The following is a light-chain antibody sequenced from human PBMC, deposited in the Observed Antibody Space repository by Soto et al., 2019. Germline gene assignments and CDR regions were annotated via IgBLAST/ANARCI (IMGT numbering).Light chain of an antibody. CDR3: QQPWT. CDR1: QSVSNNY. J-gene: IGKJ1*01. CDR2: GAS. Sequence: TKSPATMSVSEGERATLSCRASQSVSNNYLAWYQQKPGQAPRLLIYGASSRATGIPDRFSGSGSGTDFTLTISRLEPEDFAVYYCQQPWTFGQGTKVDIK. V-gene: IGKV3-20*01.